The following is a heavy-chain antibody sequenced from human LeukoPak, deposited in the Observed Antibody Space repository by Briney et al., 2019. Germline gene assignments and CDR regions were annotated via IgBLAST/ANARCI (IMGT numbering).Heavy chain of an antibody. CDR3: ARDKKGGGDVDY. V-gene: IGHV4-59*01. CDR2: IYYSGST. J-gene: IGHJ4*02. D-gene: IGHD2-21*02. Sequence: SETLSLTCTVSGGSISSYYWSWIRQPPGKGLEWIGYIYYSGSTNYNPSLKSRVTISVGTSKNQFSLKLSSVTAADTAVYYCARDKKGGGDVDYWGQGTLVTVSS. CDR1: GGSISSYY.